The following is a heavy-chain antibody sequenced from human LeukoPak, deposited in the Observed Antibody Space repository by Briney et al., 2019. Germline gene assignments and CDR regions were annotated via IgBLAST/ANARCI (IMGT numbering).Heavy chain of an antibody. CDR3: TTYYYDSSGYYPLDY. CDR2: IKSKTDGGTT. CDR1: GFTVSSNY. D-gene: IGHD3-22*01. J-gene: IGHJ4*02. V-gene: IGHV3-15*01. Sequence: GGSLRLSCAASGFTVSSNYMSWVRQAPGKGLEWVGRIKSKTDGGTTDYAAPVKGRFTISRDDSKNTLYLQMNSLKTEDTAVYYCTTYYYDSSGYYPLDYWGQGTLVTVSS.